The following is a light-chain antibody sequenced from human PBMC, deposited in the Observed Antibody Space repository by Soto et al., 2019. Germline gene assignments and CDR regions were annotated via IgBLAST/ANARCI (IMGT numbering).Light chain of an antibody. CDR3: QSYDSSSWV. V-gene: IGLV6-57*04. CDR2: EDY. J-gene: IGLJ3*02. Sequence: NFMLTQPHSVSESPGKTVTISCTRSSGSIASSYVQWYRQRPGSAPTTVIYEDYQRPSGVSDRFSGSIDTSSNSASLSISGLRTEDEADYYCQSYDSSSWVFGRGTKLTVL. CDR1: SGSIASSY.